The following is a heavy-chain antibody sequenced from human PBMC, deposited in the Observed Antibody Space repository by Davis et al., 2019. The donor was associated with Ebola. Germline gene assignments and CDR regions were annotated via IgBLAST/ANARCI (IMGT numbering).Heavy chain of an antibody. CDR1: GFTFDDYG. J-gene: IGHJ4*02. CDR3: ARVRLHYYGDYVRSCGGRGYFDY. CDR2: INWNGGST. D-gene: IGHD4-17*01. Sequence: PGGSLRLSCAASGFTFDDYGMSWVRQAPGTGLEWVSGINWNGGSTGHADSVKGRFTISRDNAKNSLYLQMNSLRAEDTALYHCARVRLHYYGDYVRSCGGRGYFDYWGQGTLVTVSS. V-gene: IGHV3-20*01.